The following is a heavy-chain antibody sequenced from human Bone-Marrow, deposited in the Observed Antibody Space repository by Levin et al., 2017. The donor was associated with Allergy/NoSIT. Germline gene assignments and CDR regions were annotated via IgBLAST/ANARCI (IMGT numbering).Heavy chain of an antibody. CDR2: IIPFSGIK. D-gene: IGHD2-15*01. V-gene: IGHV1-69*10. CDR1: GGTFSNYA. Sequence: AASVKVSCKASGGTFSNYAISWVRQAPGQGLEWMGGIIPFSGIKNNAQKFHDRVTITADKSTDTAYMELSSLRSEDTAIYYCVRDRDYCNGGSCIVFDIWGQGTMVTVSS. J-gene: IGHJ3*02. CDR3: VRDRDYCNGGSCIVFDI.